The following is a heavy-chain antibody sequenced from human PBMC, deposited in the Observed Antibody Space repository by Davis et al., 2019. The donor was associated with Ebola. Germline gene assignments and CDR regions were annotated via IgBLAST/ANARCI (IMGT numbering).Heavy chain of an antibody. CDR1: GGSFRGYY. D-gene: IGHD2-8*01. J-gene: IGHJ5*02. Sequence: MPSETLSLTCAVYGGSFRGYYWRWIRQPPAKGLEWPGQINLSGSTNYNPSLKSRVTISVDTSKNKFSRTLSSGTAAETAVYYYARRSVGGNGWFDPWGQGTLVTVSS. CDR3: ARRSVGGNGWFDP. CDR2: INLSGST. V-gene: IGHV4-34*01.